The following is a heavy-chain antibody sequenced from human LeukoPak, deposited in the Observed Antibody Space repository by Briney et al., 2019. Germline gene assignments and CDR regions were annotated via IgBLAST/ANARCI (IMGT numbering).Heavy chain of an antibody. J-gene: IGHJ6*04. CDR2: FDPEDGET. V-gene: IGHV1-24*01. D-gene: IGHD6-19*01. CDR3: ATDVRGGSSGWYGGYYYYYDMDV. Sequence: GASVKVSCKVSGYTLTELSMHWVRQAPGKGLEWMGGFDPEDGETIYAQKFQGRVTMTEDTSTDTAYMELSSLRSEDTAVYYCATDVRGGSSGWYGGYYYYYDMDVWGKGTTVTVSS. CDR1: GYTLTELS.